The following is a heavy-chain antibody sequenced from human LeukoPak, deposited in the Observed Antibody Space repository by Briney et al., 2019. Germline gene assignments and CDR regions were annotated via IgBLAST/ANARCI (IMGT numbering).Heavy chain of an antibody. J-gene: IGHJ4*02. V-gene: IGHV4-61*05. CDR3: ARARGRDGYNYAYY. CDR1: GGSISSSSYY. CDR2: IYYSGST. D-gene: IGHD5-24*01. Sequence: SETLSLTCTVSGGSISSSSYYWGWIRQPPGKGLEWIGYIYYSGSTNYNPSLKSRVTISVDTSKNQFSLKLSSVTAADTAVYYCARARGRDGYNYAYYWGQGTLVTVSS.